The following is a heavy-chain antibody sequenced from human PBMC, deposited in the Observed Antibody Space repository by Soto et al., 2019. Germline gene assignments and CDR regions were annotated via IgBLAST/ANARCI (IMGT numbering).Heavy chain of an antibody. CDR2: ISGIRSTV. D-gene: IGHD3-22*01. CDR3: ARDSYSDTSGNQFWYYGMDV. Sequence: PGGSLRLSCTASGFTFSIYSMNWVRQAPGKGLEWISYISGIRSTVYYADSVQGRFTIFRDNAKNSLYLQMNSLRDEDTAVYYCARDSYSDTSGNQFWYYGMDVWGQGTTVTVSS. CDR1: GFTFSIYS. V-gene: IGHV3-48*02. J-gene: IGHJ6*02.